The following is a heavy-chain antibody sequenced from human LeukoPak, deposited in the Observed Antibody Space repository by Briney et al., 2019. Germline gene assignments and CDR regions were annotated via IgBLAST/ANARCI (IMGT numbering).Heavy chain of an antibody. Sequence: PGGSLRLSCAASGFTFSSHWMHWVRQAPGKGLVWVSRIKPDGSTYYADSVKGRFTVSRDNAKNSLYLQMNSLRAEDTALYHCARRGGRKYQLPSGYYYYMDVWGKGTTVTVSS. CDR2: IKPDGST. CDR1: GFTFSSHW. J-gene: IGHJ6*03. V-gene: IGHV3-74*01. CDR3: ARRGGRKYQLPSGYYYYMDV. D-gene: IGHD2-2*01.